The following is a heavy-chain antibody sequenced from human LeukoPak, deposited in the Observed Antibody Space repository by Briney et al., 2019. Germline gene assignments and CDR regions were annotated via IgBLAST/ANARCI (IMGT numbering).Heavy chain of an antibody. D-gene: IGHD1-26*01. Sequence: ASVKVSYKASGYTFTSYYMHWVRQAPGQGLEWMGIINPSGGSTSYAQKFQGRVTMTTDTSTSTAYMELRSLRSDDTAVYYCARDLVRGRRKWENNGMDVWGQGTRVTVSS. CDR2: INPSGGST. V-gene: IGHV1-46*01. CDR3: ARDLVRGRRKWENNGMDV. CDR1: GYTFTSYY. J-gene: IGHJ6*02.